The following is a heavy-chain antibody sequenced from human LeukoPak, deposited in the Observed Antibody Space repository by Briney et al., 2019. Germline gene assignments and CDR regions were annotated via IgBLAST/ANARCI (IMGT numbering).Heavy chain of an antibody. D-gene: IGHD2-15*01. Sequence: ASVKVSCKASGYTFTSYGISWVRQAPGQGLEWMGWISAYNGNTNYAQKLQGRVTMTTGTSTSTAYMELRSLRSDDTAVYYCARRAKECGGSCYSSVDYWGQGTLVTVSS. V-gene: IGHV1-18*01. CDR3: ARRAKECGGSCYSSVDY. CDR1: GYTFTSYG. CDR2: ISAYNGNT. J-gene: IGHJ4*02.